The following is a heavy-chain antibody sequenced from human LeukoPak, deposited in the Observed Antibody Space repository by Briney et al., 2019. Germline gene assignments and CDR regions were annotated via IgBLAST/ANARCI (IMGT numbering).Heavy chain of an antibody. J-gene: IGHJ4*02. V-gene: IGHV3-48*03. CDR3: ARAMVRGVSYDY. D-gene: IGHD3-10*01. CDR1: GFTFSSYE. CDR2: ISSSGSTI. Sequence: GGSLRLSCAASGFTFSSYEMNWVRQAPGKGLEWVSYISSSGSTIYYTDSVKGRFTISRDNAKNSLYLQMNSLRAEDTALYYCARAMVRGVSYDYWGQGTLATVSS.